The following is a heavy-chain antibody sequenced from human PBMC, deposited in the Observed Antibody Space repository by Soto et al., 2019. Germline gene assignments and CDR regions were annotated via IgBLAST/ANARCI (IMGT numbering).Heavy chain of an antibody. V-gene: IGHV4-30-2*01. CDR2: IYHSGST. Sequence: SETLSLTCAVSGGSISSGGYSWSWIRQPPGKGLEWIGYIYHSGSTYCNPSLKSRVTISVDRSKNQFSLKLSSVTAADTAVYYCARNYYYDSSGYHYYFDYWGQGTLVTVSS. J-gene: IGHJ4*02. D-gene: IGHD3-22*01. CDR3: ARNYYYDSSGYHYYFDY. CDR1: GGSISSGGYS.